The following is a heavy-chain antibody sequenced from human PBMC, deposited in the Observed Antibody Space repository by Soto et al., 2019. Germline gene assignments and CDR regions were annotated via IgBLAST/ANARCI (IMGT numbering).Heavy chain of an antibody. V-gene: IGHV4-31*03. J-gene: IGHJ4*02. CDR1: GGSISSGGYY. CDR2: IYYSGST. D-gene: IGHD3-10*01. Sequence: QVQLQESGPGLVKPSQTLSLTCTVSGGSISSGGYYWSWIRQHPGKGLEWIGYIYYSGSTYYNPSVQSRVTISVDPSKNQCSLKLSSVTAADTAVYYCARVSYMVRGVIVSRNFDYWGQGTLVTVSS. CDR3: ARVSYMVRGVIVSRNFDY.